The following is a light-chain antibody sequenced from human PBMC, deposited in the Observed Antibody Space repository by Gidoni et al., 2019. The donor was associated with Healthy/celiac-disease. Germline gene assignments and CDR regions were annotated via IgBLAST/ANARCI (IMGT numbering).Light chain of an antibody. CDR1: KLGDKY. CDR2: QDG. V-gene: IGLV3-1*01. J-gene: IGLJ2*01. Sequence: YQPLQPPSVSGAPGQTASITCPGDKLGDKYACWYQQKPGQCPVLVIYQDGKRPSGIPERFSGSSSGNTATLTISGTQAMDGANYYCQAWDSGVYVVFGGGTKLTVL. CDR3: QAWDSGVYVV.